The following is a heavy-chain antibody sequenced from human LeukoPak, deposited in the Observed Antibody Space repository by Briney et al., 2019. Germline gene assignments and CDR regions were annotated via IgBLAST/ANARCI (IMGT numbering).Heavy chain of an antibody. J-gene: IGHJ4*02. CDR1: GFTFSSYA. CDR2: ISGSGGST. Sequence: GGSLRLSCAASGFTFSSYAMSWVRQAPGKGLEWVSAISGSGGSTYYADSVKGRFTISRDNSKNTLYLQINSLRAEDTAVYYCAKDSYYYGSGSLDYWGQGTLVTISS. CDR3: AKDSYYYGSGSLDY. V-gene: IGHV3-23*01. D-gene: IGHD3-10*01.